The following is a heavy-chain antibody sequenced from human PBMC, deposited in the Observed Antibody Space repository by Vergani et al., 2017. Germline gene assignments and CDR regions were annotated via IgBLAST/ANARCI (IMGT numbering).Heavy chain of an antibody. CDR3: ARVSHSSGSYGAFDI. D-gene: IGHD3-22*01. Sequence: EVQLVESGGGLVKPGGSLRLSCAASGFTFSSYSMNWVRQAPGKGLAWVSSISSSSSYIYYADSVKGRFTISSANAQNSLYLKMNSLRAEDTAVYYCARVSHSSGSYGAFDIWGQGTMVTVSS. CDR1: GFTFSSYS. V-gene: IGHV3-21*01. CDR2: ISSSSSYI. J-gene: IGHJ3*02.